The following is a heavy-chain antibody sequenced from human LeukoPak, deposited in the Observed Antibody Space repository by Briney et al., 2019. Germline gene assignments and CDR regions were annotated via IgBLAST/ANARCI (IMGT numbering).Heavy chain of an antibody. CDR3: ARQVLIAVAGTFVDY. CDR2: IYTSGST. J-gene: IGHJ4*02. CDR1: GGSISSGSYY. Sequence: SETLSLTCTVSGGSISSGSYYWSWIRQPAGKGLEWIGRIYTSGSTNYNPSLKSRVTISVDTSKNQFSLKLSSVTAADTAVYYCARQVLIAVAGTFVDYWGQGTLVTVSS. D-gene: IGHD6-19*01. V-gene: IGHV4-61*02.